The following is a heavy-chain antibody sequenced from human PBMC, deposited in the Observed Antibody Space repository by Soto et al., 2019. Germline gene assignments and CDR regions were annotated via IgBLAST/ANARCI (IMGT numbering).Heavy chain of an antibody. J-gene: IGHJ6*02. CDR2: ISSSSSAI. CDR1: GFTFSSYS. Sequence: RGSLRLSCAASGFTFSSYSMNWVRQAPGKGLEWVSYISSSSSAIYYADSVKGRFTISRDNAKNSLYLQMNSLRDEDTAVYYCARAFTDTKAARPTYGMVVWGPVTRFTVYS. CDR3: ARAFTDTKAARPTYGMVV. V-gene: IGHV3-48*02. D-gene: IGHD6-6*01.